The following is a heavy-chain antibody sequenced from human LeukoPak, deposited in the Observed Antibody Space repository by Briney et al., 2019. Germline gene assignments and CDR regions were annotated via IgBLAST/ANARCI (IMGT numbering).Heavy chain of an antibody. Sequence: GGSLRLSCVGSGFAFHNYAMHWVRRPPGKGLEWVSAINWNSDTKAYADSVKGRFTISRDNARNSLYLQMSSLRPEDTAVYYCATYTHWVAGDVWGQGTTVAVSS. D-gene: IGHD3-16*01. V-gene: IGHV3-9*01. CDR2: INWNSDTK. CDR3: ATYTHWVAGDV. CDR1: GFAFHNYA. J-gene: IGHJ6*02.